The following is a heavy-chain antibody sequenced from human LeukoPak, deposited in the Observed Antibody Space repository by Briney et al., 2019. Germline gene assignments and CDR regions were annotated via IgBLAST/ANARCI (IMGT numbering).Heavy chain of an antibody. D-gene: IGHD5-18*01. J-gene: IGHJ4*02. Sequence: PGGSLRLSCAASGFTFSSYAMRWVRQAPGKGLEWVSAISGSGGSTYYADSVKGRFTISRDNSKNTLYLQMNSLRAEDTAVYYCARPTGYSYGYYYWGQGTLVTVSS. CDR1: GFTFSSYA. V-gene: IGHV3-23*01. CDR2: ISGSGGST. CDR3: ARPTGYSYGYYY.